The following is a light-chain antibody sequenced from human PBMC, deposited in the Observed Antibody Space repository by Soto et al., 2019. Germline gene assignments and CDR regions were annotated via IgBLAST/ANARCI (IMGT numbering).Light chain of an antibody. J-gene: IGLJ1*01. Sequence: QSVLTQPASVSGSLGQSITIPCTGTSSDVGGYNYVSWYQQHPGKAPKLMIYDVSNRPSGVSNRFSGSKSGNTASLTISGLQAEDEADYYCNSYTSSSTYVFGTGTKVTVL. CDR1: SSDVGGYNY. V-gene: IGLV2-14*01. CDR2: DVS. CDR3: NSYTSSSTYV.